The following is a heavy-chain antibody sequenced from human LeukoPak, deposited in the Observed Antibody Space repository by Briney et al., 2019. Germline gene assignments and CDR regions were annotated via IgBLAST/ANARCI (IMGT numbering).Heavy chain of an antibody. CDR2: INPGDSDT. Sequence: GESLKISCKGSGYTFRNYWIAWVRQMPGKGLAWMGIINPGDSDTRYSPSFQGQVTISADESTTTAYLQWSSLKASDTAMYYCARHRAAGGSYYYGADVWGQGTTVTVSS. CDR3: ARHRAAGGSYYYGADV. CDR1: GYTFRNYW. J-gene: IGHJ6*02. D-gene: IGHD6-13*01. V-gene: IGHV5-51*01.